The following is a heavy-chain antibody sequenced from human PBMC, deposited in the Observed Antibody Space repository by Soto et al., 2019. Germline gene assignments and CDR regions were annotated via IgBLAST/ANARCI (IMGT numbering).Heavy chain of an antibody. J-gene: IGHJ6*03. CDR3: AREGGWEQLVRGYYYYYYYMDV. V-gene: IGHV3-7*01. D-gene: IGHD6-6*01. Sequence: GGSLRLSCAASGFTFSSYWMSWVRQAPGKGLEWVANIKQDGSEKYYVDSVKGRFTISRDNAKNSLYLQMNSLRAEDTAVYYCAREGGWEQLVRGYYYYYYYMDVWGKGTTVTVSS. CDR1: GFTFSSYW. CDR2: IKQDGSEK.